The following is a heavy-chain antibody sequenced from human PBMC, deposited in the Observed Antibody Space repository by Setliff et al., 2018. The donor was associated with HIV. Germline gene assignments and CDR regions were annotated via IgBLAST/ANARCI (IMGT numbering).Heavy chain of an antibody. J-gene: IGHJ4*02. CDR1: GDSISTDY. CDR3: ARHSPSDY. Sequence: SETLSLTCTVSGDSISTDYWTWIRQPPGKGLEWIGSIYNSASTSYNPSLKSRVTISVDTSKNQFSLKLSSVTAADTAVYYWARHSPSDYWGQGTLVTVSS. CDR2: IYNSAST. V-gene: IGHV4-59*08.